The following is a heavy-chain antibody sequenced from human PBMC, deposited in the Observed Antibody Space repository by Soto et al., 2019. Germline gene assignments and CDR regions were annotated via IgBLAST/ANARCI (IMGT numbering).Heavy chain of an antibody. V-gene: IGHV5-51*01. Sequence: GESLRISCKGSGYVFTSYWIAWVRQMPGKGLEWMGLIYPSDSDTRYSPSFQGQVTISADKSINTAYLQWGSLKASDTAMYYCARVYGKYFQHWGQGTPVTVS. D-gene: IGHD4-17*01. CDR2: IYPSDSDT. CDR1: GYVFTSYW. J-gene: IGHJ1*01. CDR3: ARVYGKYFQH.